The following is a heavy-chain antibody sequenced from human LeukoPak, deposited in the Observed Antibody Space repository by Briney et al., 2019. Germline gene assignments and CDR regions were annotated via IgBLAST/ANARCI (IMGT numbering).Heavy chain of an antibody. CDR3: ARGGGRLRYFDWLPHFDY. CDR1: GGSFSGYY. Sequence: PSETLSLTCAVYGGSFSGYYWSWIRQPPGKGLEWIGEINHSGSTNYNPSLKSRVTISVDTSKNQFSLKLSSVTAADTAVYYCARGGGRLRYFDWLPHFDYWGQGTLVTVSS. V-gene: IGHV4-34*01. D-gene: IGHD3-9*01. J-gene: IGHJ4*02. CDR2: INHSGST.